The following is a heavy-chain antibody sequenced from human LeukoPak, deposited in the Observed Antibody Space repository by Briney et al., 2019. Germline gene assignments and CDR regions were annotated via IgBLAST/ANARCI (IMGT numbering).Heavy chain of an antibody. CDR3: ARDQCSGGSCYEGAFDY. V-gene: IGHV3-66*02. D-gene: IGHD2-15*01. J-gene: IGHJ4*02. CDR2: IYSGGST. Sequence: GGSLRLSCAASGFTVSSNYMSWVRQAPGKGLEWVSVIYSGGSTYYADSVKGRFTISRDNSKNTLHLQMNSLRAEDTAVYYCARDQCSGGSCYEGAFDYWGQGTLVTVSS. CDR1: GFTVSSNY.